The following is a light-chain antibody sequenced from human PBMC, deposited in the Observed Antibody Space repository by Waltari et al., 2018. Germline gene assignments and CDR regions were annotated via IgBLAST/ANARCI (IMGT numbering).Light chain of an antibody. CDR3: CSYAGSTTLV. CDR2: EVT. Sequence: QSALTQPASVSGSPGQSITISCTGTSSDVGSSNLVSWYQQHPGKAPKLMIYEVTKRPSGVSNRFSGSKSGNSASLTIPGLQAEDAADYYCCSYAGSTTLVFGGGTKLTVL. CDR1: SSDVGSSNL. V-gene: IGLV2-23*02. J-gene: IGLJ3*02.